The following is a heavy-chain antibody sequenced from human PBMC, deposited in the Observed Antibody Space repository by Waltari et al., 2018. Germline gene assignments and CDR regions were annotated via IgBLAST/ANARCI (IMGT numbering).Heavy chain of an antibody. V-gene: IGHV3-7*01. CDR3: RVPDGHFYYDSRGSYNYFQYYQMDV. Sequence: EVQLVQSGEGLVQPGGSLRLSCEASGFSFSTYWMRWVCQAPGKGLEWVANINQDGSEKFYVDSVKGRFTISRDNAKNSLYLQMSSLRAEDTAVYYCRVPDGHFYYDSRGSYNYFQYYQMDVWGQGTTVTVSS. CDR2: INQDGSEK. CDR1: GFSFSTYW. D-gene: IGHD3-22*01. J-gene: IGHJ6*02.